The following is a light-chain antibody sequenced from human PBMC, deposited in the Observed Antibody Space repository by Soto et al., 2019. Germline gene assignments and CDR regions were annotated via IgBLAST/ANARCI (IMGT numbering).Light chain of an antibody. CDR3: QTWASGTVV. J-gene: IGLJ1*01. CDR2: QDR. V-gene: IGLV3-1*01. CDR1: KLGDKY. Sequence: SYELTQPPSVSVSPGQTASITCSGDKLGDKYACWYQQKPGQSPVLVIYQDRKRPSGIPERFSGSNSGNTATLTISGTQAMDEADYYCQTWASGTVVFGTGTKVTVL.